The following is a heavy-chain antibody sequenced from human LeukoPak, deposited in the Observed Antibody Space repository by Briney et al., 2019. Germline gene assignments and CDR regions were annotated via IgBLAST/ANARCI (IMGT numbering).Heavy chain of an antibody. CDR1: GGSISSYY. Sequence: PSETLSLTCTVSGGSISSYYWSWIRQPPGKGLEWIGYIYYSGSTNYNPSLKSRVTISVDTSKNQFSLKLSSVTAADTAVYYCARHKEVEWSRIWYYYGMDVWGQGTTVTVSS. CDR2: IYYSGST. J-gene: IGHJ6*02. D-gene: IGHD3-3*01. CDR3: ARHKEVEWSRIWYYYGMDV. V-gene: IGHV4-59*08.